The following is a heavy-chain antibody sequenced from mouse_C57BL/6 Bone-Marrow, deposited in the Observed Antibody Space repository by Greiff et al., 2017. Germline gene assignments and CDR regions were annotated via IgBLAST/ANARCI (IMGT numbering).Heavy chain of an antibody. D-gene: IGHD2-1*01. V-gene: IGHV1-69*01. J-gene: IGHJ4*01. Sequence: VQLQQPGAELVMPGASVKLSCKASGCTFTSYWMHWVKQRPGQGLEWIGEIDPSDSYTNYNQKFKGKSTLTVDKSSSTAYMQLSSLTSEDSAVYYCARLDAYLPFYAMDYWGQGTSVTVSS. CDR1: GCTFTSYW. CDR2: IDPSDSYT. CDR3: ARLDAYLPFYAMDY.